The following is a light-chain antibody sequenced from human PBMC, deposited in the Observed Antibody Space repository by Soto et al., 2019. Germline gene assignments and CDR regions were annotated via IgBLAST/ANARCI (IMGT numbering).Light chain of an antibody. Sequence: DIQMTQSPSTLSASVGDRVTITCRASQSISTWLAWYQQKPGKAPKLLIYAASSLQSGVPSRFSGSGSGTDFTLTISSLQPEDFATYYCQQSYSPPPVTFGQGTRLEIK. CDR3: QQSYSPPPVT. CDR2: AAS. CDR1: QSISTW. V-gene: IGKV1-39*01. J-gene: IGKJ5*01.